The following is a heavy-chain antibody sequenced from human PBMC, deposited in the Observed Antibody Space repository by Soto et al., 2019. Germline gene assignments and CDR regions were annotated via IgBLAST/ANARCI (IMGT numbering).Heavy chain of an antibody. V-gene: IGHV1-2*04. CDR3: ARDKIRYFEWLYYFDY. Sequence: GASVKVSCKASGYTFTGYYMHWVRQAPGQGLEWMGWINPNSGGTNYAQKFQGWVTMTRDTSISTAYMELSRLRSDDTAVYYCARDKIRYFEWLYYFDYWGQGTLVTVSS. D-gene: IGHD3-9*01. J-gene: IGHJ4*02. CDR2: INPNSGGT. CDR1: GYTFTGYY.